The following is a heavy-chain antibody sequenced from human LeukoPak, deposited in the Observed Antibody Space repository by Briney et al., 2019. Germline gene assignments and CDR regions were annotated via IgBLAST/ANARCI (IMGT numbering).Heavy chain of an antibody. J-gene: IGHJ4*02. CDR1: GFTCSNYW. Sequence: PGGSLRLSGAASGFTCSNYWMSWVRQAPGKGLEWVADIKRDGSEKHYVDSVKGRFTISRDDAKNSLYLQMSSLRAEDTAVYYCALNMIGGQIFDFWGQGTLVTVSS. D-gene: IGHD3-16*01. CDR2: IKRDGSEK. CDR3: ALNMIGGQIFDF. V-gene: IGHV3-7*01.